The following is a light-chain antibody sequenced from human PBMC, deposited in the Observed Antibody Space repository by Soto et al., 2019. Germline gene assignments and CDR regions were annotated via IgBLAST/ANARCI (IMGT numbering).Light chain of an antibody. CDR1: QDINVW. CDR2: RAS. V-gene: IGKV1-12*01. CDR3: QQLNSYPLA. J-gene: IGKJ4*01. Sequence: DIQMTQSPSSVSASVGDRVTITCRASQDINVWLAWYQQKPGLAPNLLIYRASRLLGGVPSRFSGSGSGTEFTLTISSLQPEDFATYYCQQLNSYPLAFGGGTKVEIK.